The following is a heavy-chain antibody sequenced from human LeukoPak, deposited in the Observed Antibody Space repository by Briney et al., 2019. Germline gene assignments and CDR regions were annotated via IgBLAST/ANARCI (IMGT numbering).Heavy chain of an antibody. D-gene: IGHD1-26*01. CDR1: GFALSSYS. J-gene: IGHJ4*02. Sequence: PGGSLRLSCAASGFALSSYSMNWVRQAPGKGLEWVSYISTSSGTINYADSVKGRFTISRDNAKDSLYLQMNSLRDEDTAVYFCARERPVGATPFDFWAQGTLVTVSS. CDR2: ISTSSGTI. V-gene: IGHV3-48*02. CDR3: ARERPVGATPFDF.